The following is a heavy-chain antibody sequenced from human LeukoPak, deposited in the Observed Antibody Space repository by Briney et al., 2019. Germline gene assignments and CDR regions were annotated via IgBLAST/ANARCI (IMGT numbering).Heavy chain of an antibody. V-gene: IGHV4-34*01. CDR1: GGSFSGYY. CDR2: INHSGST. CDR3: ARGKQGVVGATTDSWFDP. Sequence: SETLSLTCAVYGGSFSGYYWSWIRQPPGKGLEWIGEINHSGSTNYNPSLKSRVTISVDTSKNQFSLKLSSVTAADTAVYYCARGKQGVVGATTDSWFDPWGQGTLVTVSS. D-gene: IGHD1-26*01. J-gene: IGHJ5*02.